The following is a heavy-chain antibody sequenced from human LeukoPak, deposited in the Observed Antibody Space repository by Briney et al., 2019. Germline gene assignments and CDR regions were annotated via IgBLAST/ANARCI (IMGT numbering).Heavy chain of an antibody. J-gene: IGHJ3*02. D-gene: IGHD6-13*01. V-gene: IGHV5-10-1*01. CDR3: ARLQQQLNAFDI. CDR2: IDPTDSYT. CDR1: GYSFTSYW. Sequence: GESLKISCKGSGYSFTSYWISRVRQMPGKGLEWMGRIDPTDSYTNYSPSFQGHVTISADKSISTAYLQWSSLKASDTAMYYCARLQQQLNAFDIWGQGTMVTVSS.